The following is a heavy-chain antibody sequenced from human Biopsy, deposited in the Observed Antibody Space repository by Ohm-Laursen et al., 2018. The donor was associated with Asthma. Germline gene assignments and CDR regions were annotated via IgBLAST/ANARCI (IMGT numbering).Heavy chain of an antibody. D-gene: IGHD3-3*01. CDR2: IKHDGSEK. V-gene: IGHV3-7*01. CDR1: GFSFSEFV. J-gene: IGHJ1*01. CDR3: ARTFHFWSPYHAEHYQL. Sequence: SLRLSCTASGFSFSEFVMHWVRQVPGKGLEWVANIKHDGSEKNHVDSLKGRFTISRDNAKNLLFLQMNSLRAEDTAVYYCARTFHFWSPYHAEHYQLWGQGTLVTVSS.